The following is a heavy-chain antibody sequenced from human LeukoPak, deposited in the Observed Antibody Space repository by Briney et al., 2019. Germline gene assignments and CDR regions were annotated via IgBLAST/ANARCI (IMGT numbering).Heavy chain of an antibody. CDR2: IWFDGSNK. CDR3: AKDRGCRGYRSGHGAFHI. V-gene: IGHV3-30*02. D-gene: IGHD6-19*01. Sequence: PGGSLRLSCGASGFSLSNYGIHWVRQAPRKGLEWVALIWFDGSNKYYADSVKGRFTISRDNFKNTLYLQMNSLRDQDPAVYYCAKDRGCRGYRSGHGAFHIWGQGTMVTVSS. CDR1: GFSLSNYG. J-gene: IGHJ3*02.